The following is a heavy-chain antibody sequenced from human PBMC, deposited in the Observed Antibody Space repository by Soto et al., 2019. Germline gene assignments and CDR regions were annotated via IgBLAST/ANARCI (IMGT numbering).Heavy chain of an antibody. Sequence: ASVKVSCKASGYTFTNYEIHWVRQATGQGLEWMGWINPDSDYTGYAQNFQGRVTMTTDTSINTAYMELSSLRSEDTAVYYCVRGRVLLGIINFLGQGPLVTVSS. CDR3: VRGRVLLGIINF. D-gene: IGHD3-10*01. CDR2: INPDSDYT. V-gene: IGHV1-8*01. CDR1: GYTFTNYE. J-gene: IGHJ4*02.